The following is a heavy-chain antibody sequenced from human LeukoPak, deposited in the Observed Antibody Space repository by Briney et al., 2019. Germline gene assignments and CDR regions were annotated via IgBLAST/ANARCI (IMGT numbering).Heavy chain of an antibody. V-gene: IGHV1-2*02. CDR3: AKVLGRIQLWSYYFDY. D-gene: IGHD5-18*01. J-gene: IGHJ4*02. CDR2: INPNSGGT. CDR1: GYTFTGYY. Sequence: ASVKVSCKASGYTFTGYYMHWVRQAPGQGLEWMGWINPNSGGTNYAQKFQGRVTMTRDTSISTAYMELSRLRSDDTAVYYCAKVLGRIQLWSYYFDYWGQGTLVTVSS.